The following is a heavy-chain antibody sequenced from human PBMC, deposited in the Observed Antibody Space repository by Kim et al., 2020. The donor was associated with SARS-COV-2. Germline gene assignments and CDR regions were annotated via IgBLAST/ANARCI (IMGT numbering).Heavy chain of an antibody. D-gene: IGHD3-22*01. V-gene: IGHV1-46*01. J-gene: IGHJ3*02. Sequence: AQKFQGRVTMTRDTSTSTVYMELSSLRSEDTAVYYCASIYDSSGTDAFDIWGQGTMVTVSS. CDR3: ASIYDSSGTDAFDI.